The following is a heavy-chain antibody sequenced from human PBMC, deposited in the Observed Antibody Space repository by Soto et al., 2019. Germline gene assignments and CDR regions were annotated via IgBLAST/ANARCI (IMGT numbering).Heavy chain of an antibody. D-gene: IGHD2-2*03. CDR3: ARRLIGYYSSTSCPNWFDP. V-gene: IGHV1-69*01. CDR1: GGTFSSYA. J-gene: IGHJ5*02. CDR2: IIPIFGTA. Sequence: QVPLVQSGAEVKKPGSSVKVSCKASGGTFSSYAISWVRQAPGQGLEWMGGIIPIFGTANYAQKFQGRVTITAGESTSTAYMELSSLSSEDTAVYYCARRLIGYYSSTSCPNWFDPWGQGTLVTVSS.